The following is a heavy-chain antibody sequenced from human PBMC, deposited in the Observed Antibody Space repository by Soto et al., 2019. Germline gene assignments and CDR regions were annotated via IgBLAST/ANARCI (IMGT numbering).Heavy chain of an antibody. Sequence: QVQLQQWGAGLLKPSETLSLTCAVYGGSFSDSYWNWIRQTPGKGLEWVGEVNHRGGTNYNPSLKSRVTISVDTAKNQFSLKLNSVTAADTAVYFCARGYSSSWYRRFDDWGQGTLVTVSS. D-gene: IGHD6-13*01. CDR2: VNHRGGT. J-gene: IGHJ4*02. V-gene: IGHV4-34*02. CDR1: GGSFSDSY. CDR3: ARGYSSSWYRRFDD.